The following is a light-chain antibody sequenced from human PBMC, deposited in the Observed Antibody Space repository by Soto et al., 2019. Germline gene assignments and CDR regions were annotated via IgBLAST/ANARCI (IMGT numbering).Light chain of an antibody. Sequence: EIVMTQSPATLSVSPGERATLSCRASQSVSSNLAWYQQRPGQAPRLLIYGASTRATGIPARFSGSGSGTDSTLTISSLQSEDFAVYYCQHYNNWPSFTFGPGTKVDIK. CDR1: QSVSSN. V-gene: IGKV3-15*01. J-gene: IGKJ3*01. CDR2: GAS. CDR3: QHYNNWPSFT.